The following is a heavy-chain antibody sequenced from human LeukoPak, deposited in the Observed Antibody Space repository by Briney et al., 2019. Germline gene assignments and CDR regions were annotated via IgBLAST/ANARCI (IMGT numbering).Heavy chain of an antibody. CDR3: TSRNGSGDY. Sequence: GGSLRLSCAASGFSFSTYWIHWVRQAPGKGLVWVSRINSDGSGATHADSVKGRFTISRDNAKNTVYLQMNSLRVEDTAVYFCTSRNGSGDYGGQGTPVTVSS. J-gene: IGHJ4*02. D-gene: IGHD3-10*01. V-gene: IGHV3-74*01. CDR2: INSDGSGA. CDR1: GFSFSTYW.